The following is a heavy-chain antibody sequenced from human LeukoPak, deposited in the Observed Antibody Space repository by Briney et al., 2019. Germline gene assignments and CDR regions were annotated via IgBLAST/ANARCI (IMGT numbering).Heavy chain of an antibody. CDR3: AFDSSDYILPAMVY. D-gene: IGHD3-22*01. V-gene: IGHV3-30*02. CDR1: GFAFSSYG. Sequence: GGSLRLSCSASGFAFSSYGMHWVRQAPGKGLEWVAFIRYDGRSKYYGDSVKGRFTISRDNSKNMLYVQMKSLRHEDTAVYYCAFDSSDYILPAMVYWGQGTLVTVSS. CDR2: IRYDGRSK. J-gene: IGHJ4*02.